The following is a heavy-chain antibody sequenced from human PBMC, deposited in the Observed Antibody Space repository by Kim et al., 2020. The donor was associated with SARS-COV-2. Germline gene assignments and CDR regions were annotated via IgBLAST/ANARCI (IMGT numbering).Heavy chain of an antibody. CDR2: IYYSGST. J-gene: IGHJ4*02. Sequence: SETLSLTCTVSGGSVSSGSYYWSWIRQPPGKGLEWIGYIYYSGSTNYNPSLKSRVTISVDTSKNQFSLKLSSVTAADTAVYYCARDHSSGRVFNYWGQGTLVTVSS. CDR1: GGSVSSGSYY. V-gene: IGHV4-61*01. CDR3: ARDHSSGRVFNY. D-gene: IGHD6-19*01.